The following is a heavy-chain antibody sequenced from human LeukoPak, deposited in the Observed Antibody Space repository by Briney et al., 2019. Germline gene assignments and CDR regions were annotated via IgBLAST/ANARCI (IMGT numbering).Heavy chain of an antibody. D-gene: IGHD3-10*01. CDR1: GFTFSNAW. CDR3: ARDGRFYGSGSYYNS. J-gene: IGHJ4*02. V-gene: IGHV3-15*01. CDR2: IKSKTDGGTT. Sequence: GGSLRLSCAASGFTFSNAWMSWVRQAPGKGLEWVGRIKSKTDGGTTDYAAPVKGRFTISRDDSKNTLYLQMNSLRAEDTAVYYCARDGRFYGSGSYYNSWGQGTLVTVSS.